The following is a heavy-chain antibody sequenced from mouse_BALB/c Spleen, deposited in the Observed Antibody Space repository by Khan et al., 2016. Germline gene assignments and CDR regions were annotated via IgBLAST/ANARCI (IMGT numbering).Heavy chain of an antibody. CDR2: ISDGGSYT. D-gene: IGHD2-4*01. Sequence: EVELVESGGGLVKPGGSLKLSCAASGFTFSDYYMYWVRQTPEKRPEGVATISDGGSYTYYPDSVKGRFTIYRDNAKNNLYRQKSSLKSEDTAMYYCAIEGLRRGFAYWGQGTLVPVSA. J-gene: IGHJ3*01. CDR1: GFTFSDYY. V-gene: IGHV5-4*02. CDR3: AIEGLRRGFAY.